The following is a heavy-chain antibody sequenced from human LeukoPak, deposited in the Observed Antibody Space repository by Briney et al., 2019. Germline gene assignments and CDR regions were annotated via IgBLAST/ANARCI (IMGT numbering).Heavy chain of an antibody. V-gene: IGHV3-23*01. J-gene: IGHJ4*02. CDR2: ISGSGGST. CDR1: GFTFSSYA. D-gene: IGHD3-10*01. CDR3: AKGDVLLWFGELLYPLDY. Sequence: GASLRLSCAASGFTFSSYAMSWVRQAPVKGLEGVSAISGSGGSTYYADSVKGRFTISRDNSKNTLYLQMNSLRAEDTAVYYCAKGDVLLWFGELLYPLDYWGQGTLVTVSS.